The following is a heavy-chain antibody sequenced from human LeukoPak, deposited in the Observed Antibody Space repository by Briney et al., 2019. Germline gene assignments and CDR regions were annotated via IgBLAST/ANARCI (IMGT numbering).Heavy chain of an antibody. J-gene: IGHJ3*02. CDR2: TYYRSKWYN. D-gene: IGHD3-16*02. V-gene: IGHV6-1*01. Sequence: SQTLSLTCAISGDSVSGNSAAWNWIRQSPSRGLERLGRTYYRSKWYNDYAVSVKSRITINPDTSKNQFSLQLNSVTPEDTAVYYCARELATYYDYVWGSYRSQRDAFDIWGQGTMVTVSS. CDR1: GDSVSGNSAA. CDR3: ARELATYYDYVWGSYRSQRDAFDI.